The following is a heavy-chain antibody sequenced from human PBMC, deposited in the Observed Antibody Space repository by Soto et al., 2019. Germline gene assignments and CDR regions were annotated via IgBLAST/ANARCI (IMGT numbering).Heavy chain of an antibody. V-gene: IGHV4-30-4*01. J-gene: IGHJ3*01. Sequence: QVQLQESGPGLVKPSQTLSLTCTVSGGSISSGTSYWTWIRQAPGTGLELIGYIYYSGNTFYNPSLKSRVTISIDTSKNQFSLKLRSVTAADTAVYYCARSMVRGAIGAFDAWGQGTVVTVSS. CDR1: GGSISSGTSY. D-gene: IGHD3-10*01. CDR3: ARSMVRGAIGAFDA. CDR2: IYYSGNT.